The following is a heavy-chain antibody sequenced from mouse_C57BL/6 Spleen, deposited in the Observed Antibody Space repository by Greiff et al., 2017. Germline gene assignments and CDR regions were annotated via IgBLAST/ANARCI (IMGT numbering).Heavy chain of an antibody. J-gene: IGHJ3*01. Sequence: QVQLQQSGAELVRPGASVKLSCQASGYTFTDYYINWVKQRPGQGLEWIARIYPGSGNTYYNEKFKGKATLTAEKSSSTAYMQLSSLTSEDSAVYFCARSGDSSAWFAYWGQGTLVTVSA. D-gene: IGHD3-2*02. V-gene: IGHV1-76*01. CDR3: ARSGDSSAWFAY. CDR2: IYPGSGNT. CDR1: GYTFTDYY.